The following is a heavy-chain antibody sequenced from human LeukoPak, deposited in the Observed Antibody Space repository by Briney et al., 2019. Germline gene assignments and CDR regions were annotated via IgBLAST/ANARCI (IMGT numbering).Heavy chain of an antibody. Sequence: PGGSLRLSCAASGFTVSSNYMSWVRQAPGKGLEWVSVIYSGGSTYYADSVKGRFTISRDNSKNTLYLQMNSLRAEDTAVYYCARSNHGSGSYYSLRWFDPWGQGTLVTVSS. D-gene: IGHD3-10*01. CDR2: IYSGGST. V-gene: IGHV3-53*01. CDR1: GFTVSSNY. J-gene: IGHJ5*02. CDR3: ARSNHGSGSYYSLRWFDP.